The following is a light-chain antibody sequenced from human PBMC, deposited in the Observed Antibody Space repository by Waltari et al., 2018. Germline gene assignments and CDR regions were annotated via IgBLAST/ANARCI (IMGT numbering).Light chain of an antibody. CDR2: EVS. V-gene: IGLV2-14*01. CDR1: SSDVGYYNY. Sequence: QSALTQPASVSGSPGQSITISCTGTSSDVGYYNYVAWYQQHPGKAPKLMIFEVSKRPSWVSTRFSGSKSGSTASLTISGLQSEDEAEYYCSSFTRSNSYVFGTGTEVIVL. CDR3: SSFTRSNSYV. J-gene: IGLJ1*01.